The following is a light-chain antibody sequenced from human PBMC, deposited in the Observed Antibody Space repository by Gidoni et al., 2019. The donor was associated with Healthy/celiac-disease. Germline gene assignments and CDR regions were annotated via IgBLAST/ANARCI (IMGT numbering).Light chain of an antibody. V-gene: IGKV3-15*01. CDR2: GAS. Sequence: IVMTQSPATLSVSPGERATLSCRASQSVSSNLAWYQQKPGQAPRLLIYGASTRATGIPARFSGSGSGIEFTLTISSLQSEDFAVYYCQQYNNWPLAMCSFXQXTKLXIK. CDR1: QSVSSN. J-gene: IGKJ2*04. CDR3: QQYNNWPLAMCS.